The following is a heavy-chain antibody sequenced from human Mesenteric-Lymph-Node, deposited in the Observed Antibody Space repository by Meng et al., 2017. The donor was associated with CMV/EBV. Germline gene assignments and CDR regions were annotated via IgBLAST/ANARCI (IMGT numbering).Heavy chain of an antibody. J-gene: IGHJ4*02. CDR3: ASSNGYDSFDS. V-gene: IGHV4-30-2*01. CDR2: FYHSETI. D-gene: IGHD5-12*01. Sequence: WVVPGGSIRSGGYSWRRIRKPPGKGLEWIGYFYHSETIYYNPSLKSRVTISLDKSRNQFSLKLTSVTAADTALYYCASSNGYDSFDSWGQGTLVTVSS. CDR1: GGSIRSGGYS.